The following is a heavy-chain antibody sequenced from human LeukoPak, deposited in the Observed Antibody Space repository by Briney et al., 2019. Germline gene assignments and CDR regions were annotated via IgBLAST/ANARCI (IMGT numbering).Heavy chain of an antibody. CDR2: IYTSGST. Sequence: SETLSLTCTVSGGSISSYYWSWIRQPAGKGLEWIGRIYTSGSTNYNPSLKSRVTMSVDTSKNQFSLKLSSVTAADTAVYYCVSWSRSAEYFQHWGQGTLVTVSS. CDR1: GGSISSYY. J-gene: IGHJ1*01. V-gene: IGHV4-4*07. CDR3: VSWSRSAEYFQH. D-gene: IGHD2-8*02.